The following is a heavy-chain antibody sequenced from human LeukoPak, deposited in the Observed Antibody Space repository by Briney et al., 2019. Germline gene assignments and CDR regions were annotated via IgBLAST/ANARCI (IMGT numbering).Heavy chain of an antibody. CDR2: ISYGGSNK. D-gene: IGHD1-26*01. CDR3: ASPPGLVGLDY. CDR1: GFTFSSYA. J-gene: IGHJ4*02. V-gene: IGHV3-30-3*01. Sequence: GGSLRLSCAASGFTFSSYAMHWVRQAPGKGLEWVAVISYGGSNKYYADSVKGRFTISRDNSKNTLYLQMNSLRAEDTAVYYCASPPGLVGLDYWGQGTLVTVSS.